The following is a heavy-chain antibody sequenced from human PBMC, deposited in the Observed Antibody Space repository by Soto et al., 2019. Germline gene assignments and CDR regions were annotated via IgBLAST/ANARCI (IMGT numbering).Heavy chain of an antibody. D-gene: IGHD3-22*01. CDR1: GFSLSTSGVG. J-gene: IGHJ3*02. CDR2: IYWDDDK. CDR3: ARATASYYDSSGYAFDI. Sequence: QITLKESGPTLVKPTQTLTLTCTFSGFSLSTSGVGVGWIRQPPGKALEWLALIYWDDDKRYSPSLKSRLTPTXHTSKNQVVLIMTNMDPVDTATYYCARATASYYDSSGYAFDIWGQGTMVTVSS. V-gene: IGHV2-5*02.